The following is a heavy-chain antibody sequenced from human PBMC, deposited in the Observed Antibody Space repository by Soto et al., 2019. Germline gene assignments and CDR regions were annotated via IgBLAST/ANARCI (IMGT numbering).Heavy chain of an antibody. V-gene: IGHV1-8*01. CDR2: MNPNSGNT. CDR1: GYTFTSYD. CDR3: ARPETIAVAGSDRAFDI. Sequence: QVKLVQSGAEVKKPGASVKVSCKASGYTFTSYDINWVRQATGQGLEWMGWMNPNSGNTGYAQKFQGRVTMTRNTSIRTAYMELSSLRSEDTAVYYFARPETIAVAGSDRAFDIWGQGTMVTVSS. D-gene: IGHD6-19*01. J-gene: IGHJ3*02.